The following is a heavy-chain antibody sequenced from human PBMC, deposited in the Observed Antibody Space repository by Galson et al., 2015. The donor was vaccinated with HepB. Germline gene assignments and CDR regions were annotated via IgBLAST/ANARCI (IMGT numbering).Heavy chain of an antibody. J-gene: IGHJ4*02. CDR3: TTEHSSGYVYFDY. Sequence: SLRLSCAASGFTFSNAWMSWVRQAPGKGLEWVGRIKSKTDGGTTDYAAPVKGRFTISRDDSKNTLYLQMNSLKTEDTAVYYCTTEHSSGYVYFDYWGQGTLVTVSS. CDR1: GFTFSNAW. V-gene: IGHV3-15*01. D-gene: IGHD3-22*01. CDR2: IKSKTDGGTT.